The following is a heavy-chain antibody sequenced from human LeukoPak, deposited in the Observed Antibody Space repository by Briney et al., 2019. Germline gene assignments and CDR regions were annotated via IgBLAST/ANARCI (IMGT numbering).Heavy chain of an antibody. V-gene: IGHV1-2*02. Sequence: ASVKVSCKASGYTFTGFYMHWVRQAPGQGLEWMGWINPDSGDTHYAQKFQGRVSMTRDTSISTAYMELSRLISDDTAVYYCARFTVTSPGGFDSWGQGTLVTVSS. J-gene: IGHJ4*02. CDR2: INPDSGDT. D-gene: IGHD4-17*01. CDR1: GYTFTGFY. CDR3: ARFTVTSPGGFDS.